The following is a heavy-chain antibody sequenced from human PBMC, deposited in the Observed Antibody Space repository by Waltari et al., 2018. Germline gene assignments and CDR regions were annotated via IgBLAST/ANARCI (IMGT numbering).Heavy chain of an antibody. CDR3: ARETSASDY. Sequence: QVQLLQSGAEVKPPGASVMVSCRASGYAFTRSHFNWVRQAPGQGLEWMGWMKPNSGNTGYAQKFQGRVTMTRNTAISTAYMELSSLRPEDTAVYYCARETSASDYWGQGTLVTVSS. CDR1: GYAFTRSH. V-gene: IGHV1-8*01. CDR2: MKPNSGNT. J-gene: IGHJ4*02.